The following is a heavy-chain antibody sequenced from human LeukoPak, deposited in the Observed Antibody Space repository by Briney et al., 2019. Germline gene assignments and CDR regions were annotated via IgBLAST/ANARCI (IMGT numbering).Heavy chain of an antibody. V-gene: IGHV3-74*01. J-gene: IGHJ4*02. Sequence: GGSLRLSCAASGFTFSTYWMHWVRQAPGKGLVWVSRINTDGSNTNYADSVRGRFTISRDNAKNTLYLQMNSLRAEDTAVYYCARDPKYDFWSGQVYWGQGTLVTVSS. CDR2: INTDGSNT. CDR3: ARDPKYDFWSGQVY. CDR1: GFTFSTYW. D-gene: IGHD3-3*01.